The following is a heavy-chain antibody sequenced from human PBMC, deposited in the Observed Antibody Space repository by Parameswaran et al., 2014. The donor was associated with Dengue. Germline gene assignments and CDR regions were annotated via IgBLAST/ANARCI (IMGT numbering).Heavy chain of an antibody. CDR2: IYYSGST. CDR3: ARWGIAASFDY. J-gene: IGHJ4*02. V-gene: IGHV4-59*13. Sequence: PGKGLEWIGYIYYSGSTNYNPSLKSRVTISVDTSKNQFSLKLSSVTAADTAVYYCARWGIAASFDYWGQGTLVTVSS. D-gene: IGHD6-13*01.